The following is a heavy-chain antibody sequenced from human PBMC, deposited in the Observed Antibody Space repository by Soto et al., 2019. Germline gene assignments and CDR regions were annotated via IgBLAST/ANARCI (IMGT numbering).Heavy chain of an antibody. V-gene: IGHV4-31*03. CDR1: GGSISSGGYY. CDR2: IYYSGST. J-gene: IGHJ6*02. Sequence: PSEILSLTCTVSGGSISSGGYYWSWIRQHPGKGLEWIGYIYYSGSTYYNPSLKSRVTISVDTSKNQFSLKLSSVTAADTAVYYCARSLMVRGRKYGMDVWGQGTTVTVSS. CDR3: ARSLMVRGRKYGMDV. D-gene: IGHD3-10*01.